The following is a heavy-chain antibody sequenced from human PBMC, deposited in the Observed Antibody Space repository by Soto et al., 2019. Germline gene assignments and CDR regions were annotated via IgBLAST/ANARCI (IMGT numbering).Heavy chain of an antibody. D-gene: IGHD3-22*01. Sequence: QLQLQESGPGLVKPSETLSLTCTVSGGSISSSSYYWGWIRQPPGKGLEWIGSIYYSGSTYYNPSLKSRVTISVDTSKNQFPLKLSSVTAADTAVYYCARQGYYYDSSGYWSGWFDPWGQGTLVTVSS. V-gene: IGHV4-39*01. CDR3: ARQGYYYDSSGYWSGWFDP. CDR1: GGSISSSSYY. CDR2: IYYSGST. J-gene: IGHJ5*02.